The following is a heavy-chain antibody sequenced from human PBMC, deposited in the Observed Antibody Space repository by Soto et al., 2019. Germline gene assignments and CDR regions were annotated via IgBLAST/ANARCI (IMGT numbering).Heavy chain of an antibody. CDR3: AREVTTVTTDDAFDI. D-gene: IGHD4-17*01. V-gene: IGHV3-30-3*01. CDR1: GFTFSSYA. CDR2: ISYDGSNK. Sequence: GGSLRLSCAASGFTFSSYAMHWVRQAPGKGLEWVAVISYDGSNKYYADSVKGRFTISRDNSKNTLYLQMNSLRAEDTAVYYCAREVTTVTTDDAFDIWGQGTMVTVSS. J-gene: IGHJ3*02.